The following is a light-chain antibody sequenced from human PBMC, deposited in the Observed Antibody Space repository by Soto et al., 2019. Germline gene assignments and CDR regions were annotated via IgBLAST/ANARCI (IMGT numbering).Light chain of an antibody. V-gene: IGKV1-39*01. J-gene: IGKJ1*01. CDR3: QQYYSYPRT. CDR1: QSFASY. CDR2: AAS. Sequence: IQITQSPPAVAAYVGDTVTIACRASQSFASYLNWYQQKPGKAPKLLIYAASSLQSGVPSSFSGSGSGTDFTLTISCLQSEEFATYYCQQYYSYPRTFGHGTKVDIK.